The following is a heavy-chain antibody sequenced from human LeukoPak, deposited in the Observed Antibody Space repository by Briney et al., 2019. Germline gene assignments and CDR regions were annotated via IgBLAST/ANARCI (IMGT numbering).Heavy chain of an antibody. V-gene: IGHV3-30-3*01. CDR3: ARVPAAYGGYYYYGMDV. D-gene: IGHD2-2*01. J-gene: IGHJ6*02. Sequence: QSGGSLRLSCAASGFTFSSYAMHWVRQAPGKGLEWVAVISYDGSNKYYADSVKGRFTISRDNSKNTLYLQMNSLRAEDTAVYYCARVPAAYGGYYYYGMDVWGQGTTVTVSS. CDR1: GFTFSSYA. CDR2: ISYDGSNK.